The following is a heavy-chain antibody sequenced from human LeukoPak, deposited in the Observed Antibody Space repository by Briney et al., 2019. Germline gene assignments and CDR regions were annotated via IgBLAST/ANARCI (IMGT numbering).Heavy chain of an antibody. V-gene: IGHV3-21*01. CDR1: GLTLSTYS. CDR3: AREGDGYNSPIDY. J-gene: IGHJ4*02. D-gene: IGHD5-24*01. CDR2: ISSSSLYI. Sequence: PGGSLRLSCAASGLTLSTYSLNWVRQAPGKGLEWVSSISSSSLYIYYADSVKGRFTISRDNAKNSLFLQMNSLRAEDTAVYYCAREGDGYNSPIDYWGQGTLVTVSS.